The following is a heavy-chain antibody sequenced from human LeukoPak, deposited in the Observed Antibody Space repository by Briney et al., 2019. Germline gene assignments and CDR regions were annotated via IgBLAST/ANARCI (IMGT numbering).Heavy chain of an antibody. Sequence: PSQTLSLTCTVSGGSIRSGRYYWSWIRQPAGKGLEWIGHFYTSGSTNYNPSLKSRVTILGDTSKNQFSLKLNSVTAADTAVYYCARGSVGGGNYYNYYMDVWGKGTTVTVSS. CDR2: FYTSGST. CDR1: GGSIRSGRYY. D-gene: IGHD5/OR15-5a*01. CDR3: ARGSVGGGNYYNYYMDV. J-gene: IGHJ6*03. V-gene: IGHV4-61*09.